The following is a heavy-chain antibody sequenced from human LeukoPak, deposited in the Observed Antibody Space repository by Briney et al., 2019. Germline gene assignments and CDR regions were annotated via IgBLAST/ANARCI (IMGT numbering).Heavy chain of an antibody. V-gene: IGHV3-7*01. CDR2: IKSDGSEE. CDR1: GFIFSSYW. J-gene: IGHJ4*02. D-gene: IGHD3-10*01. CDR3: ARGDLWLGH. Sequence: GGSLRLSCAPSGFIFSSYWMCWVRQAPGKGPEWVANIKSDGSEEYYGDSVKGRFTISRDNAKNSLYLQMNSLRVEDTAVYYCARGDLWLGHWGQGSLVTVSS.